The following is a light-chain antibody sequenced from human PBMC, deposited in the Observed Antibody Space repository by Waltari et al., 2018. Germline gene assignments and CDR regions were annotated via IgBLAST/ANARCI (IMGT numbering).Light chain of an antibody. Sequence: ELVLTQSPGTLSLSLGERATVACRASQSVSRALAWYQQKPGQAPRLLIYGASTRAPGSPDRFSGSGSGTDFSLTISRLEPDDFAVYYCQHYLRLPVTFGQGTTVEI. CDR2: GAS. J-gene: IGKJ1*01. V-gene: IGKV3-20*01. CDR3: QHYLRLPVT. CDR1: QSVSRA.